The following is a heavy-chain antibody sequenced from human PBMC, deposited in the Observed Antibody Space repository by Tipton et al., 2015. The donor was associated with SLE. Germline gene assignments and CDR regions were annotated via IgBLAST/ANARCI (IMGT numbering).Heavy chain of an antibody. J-gene: IGHJ3*02. V-gene: IGHV4-34*01. CDR1: GGSFSGYY. Sequence: TLSLTCAVYGGSFSGYYWSWIRQSPGKGLEWIGEINHSGSTNYNPSLKSRVTISIDTSKNQFSLKLSSVTAADTSVYYCARGNDYVFWGGYYRWGASDIWGQGTIVTGSS. D-gene: IGHD3-3*01. CDR3: ARGNDYVFWGGYYRWGASDI. CDR2: INHSGST.